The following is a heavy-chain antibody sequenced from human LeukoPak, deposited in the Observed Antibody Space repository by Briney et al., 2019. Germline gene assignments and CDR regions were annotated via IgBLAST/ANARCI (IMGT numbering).Heavy chain of an antibody. J-gene: IGHJ5*02. CDR1: GGSIGHFH. V-gene: IGHV4-59*12. D-gene: IGHD6-13*01. Sequence: SETLSLTCTVSGGSIGHFHWSWIRQPPGKGLEWIGSVYYSASTNYNPSLKSRVTMSVDTSKNQFSLKLISVTAADTAVYYCARDRSSSWTRVWFDPWGQGTLVTVSS. CDR3: ARDRSSSWTRVWFDP. CDR2: VYYSAST.